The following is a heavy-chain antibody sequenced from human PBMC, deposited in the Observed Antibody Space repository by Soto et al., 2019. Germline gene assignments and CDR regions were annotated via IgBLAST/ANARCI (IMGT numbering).Heavy chain of an antibody. CDR1: GFTFTSYA. D-gene: IGHD3-22*01. Sequence: EVQVLESGGGLVQPGGSLRLSCAASGFTFTSYAMNWVRQAPGKGLEWVSGIIGSGGRTYYADSVKGRFTISRDNSKNTLYLQMNSLRAEDTALYYCAKGMNFYHDDSSGLDSWGQGTLVTVSS. V-gene: IGHV3-23*01. CDR2: IIGSGGRT. J-gene: IGHJ4*02. CDR3: AKGMNFYHDDSSGLDS.